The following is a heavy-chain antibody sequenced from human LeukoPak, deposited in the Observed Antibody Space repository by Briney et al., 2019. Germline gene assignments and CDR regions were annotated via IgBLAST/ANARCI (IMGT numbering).Heavy chain of an antibody. CDR1: GFPFSSYW. CDR3: ARLGYCSSTSCYMSWFDP. Sequence: GGSLRLSCVASGFPFSSYWMTWVRQAPGKGLEWMAHIKQDGSKKSYVDSVKGRFTISRDNAKNSLYLQMNSLRAEDTAVYYCARLGYCSSTSCYMSWFDPWGQGTLVTVSS. J-gene: IGHJ5*02. CDR2: IKQDGSKK. V-gene: IGHV3-7*03. D-gene: IGHD2-2*02.